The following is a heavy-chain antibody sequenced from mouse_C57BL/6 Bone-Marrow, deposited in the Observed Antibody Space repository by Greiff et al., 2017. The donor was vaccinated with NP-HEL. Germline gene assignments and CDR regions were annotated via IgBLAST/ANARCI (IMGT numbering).Heavy chain of an antibody. D-gene: IGHD2-12*01. V-gene: IGHV1-55*01. CDR3: ARVRYDFDY. Sequence: QVQLQQPGAELVKPGASVKLSCKASGYTFTSYWITWVKQRPGQGLEWIGDIYPGSGSTNYNEKFKSKATLTVDTSSSTTYMQLSSLTSEDAAVYYCARVRYDFDYWGQGTTLTVSS. CDR1: GYTFTSYW. CDR2: IYPGSGST. J-gene: IGHJ2*01.